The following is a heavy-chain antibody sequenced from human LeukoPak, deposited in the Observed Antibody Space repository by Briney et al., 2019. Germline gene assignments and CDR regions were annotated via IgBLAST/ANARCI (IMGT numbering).Heavy chain of an antibody. Sequence: KPGGSLRLSCEASGFTFNAYSMNWARQAPGKGLEWVSSIDSSGGYMFYADSVKGRFIISRDNAKDSLYLQMNSLRAEDTAVYYCARDRGYSGSYYYYYYMDVWGKGTTVTVSS. CDR2: IDSSGGYM. CDR1: GFTFNAYS. CDR3: ARDRGYSGSYYYYYYMDV. V-gene: IGHV3-21*06. D-gene: IGHD1-26*01. J-gene: IGHJ6*03.